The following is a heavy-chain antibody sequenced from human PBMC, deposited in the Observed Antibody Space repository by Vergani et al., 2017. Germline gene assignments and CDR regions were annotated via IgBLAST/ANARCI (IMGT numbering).Heavy chain of an antibody. V-gene: IGHV3-23*01. CDR3: ARCDDYGSGSSPVFDI. CDR2: ISGSGGST. J-gene: IGHJ3*02. CDR1: GFTFSSCA. D-gene: IGHD3-10*01. Sequence: EVQLLESGGGLVQPGGSLRLSCAASGFTFSSCAMSWVRQAPGKGLEWVSAISGSGGSTYYADSVKGRFTISRDNSKNTLYLQMNSLRAEDTAVYYCARCDDYGSGSSPVFDIWGQGTMVTVSS.